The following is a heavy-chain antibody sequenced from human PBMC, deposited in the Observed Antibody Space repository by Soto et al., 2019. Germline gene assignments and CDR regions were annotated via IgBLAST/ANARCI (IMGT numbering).Heavy chain of an antibody. CDR1: GGSISSYY. Sequence: LSLTCTVSGGSISSYYWSWIRQPPGKGLEWVGYIYYSGSTNYNPSLKSRVTISVDTSKNQFSLKLSSVTAADTAVYYCARDSGSYYVYWGQGTLVTVSS. CDR2: IYYSGST. V-gene: IGHV4-59*01. J-gene: IGHJ4*02. D-gene: IGHD1-26*01. CDR3: ARDSGSYYVY.